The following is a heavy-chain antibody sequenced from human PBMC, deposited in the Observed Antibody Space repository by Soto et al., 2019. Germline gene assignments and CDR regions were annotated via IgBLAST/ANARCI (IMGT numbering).Heavy chain of an antibody. V-gene: IGHV3-30*18. J-gene: IGHJ6*02. CDR3: AKAPLLRPYYFYGMDV. D-gene: IGHD2-15*01. Sequence: QVRLVESGGGVVQPGGSLRLSCVASGFTFSDFGMHWVRQGPGKGLEWLAVISEDAETDFHADSVKGRFTVSRDNFKETLYLQMNSLTTDDSGVYFCAKAPLLRPYYFYGMDVWGQGTTVIVSS. CDR2: ISEDAETD. CDR1: GFTFSDFG.